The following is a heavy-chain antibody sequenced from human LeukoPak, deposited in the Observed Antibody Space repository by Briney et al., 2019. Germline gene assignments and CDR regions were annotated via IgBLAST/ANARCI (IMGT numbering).Heavy chain of an antibody. CDR1: GGTFSSYA. D-gene: IGHD3-22*01. V-gene: IGHV1-69*06. Sequence: SVKVSCKASGGTFSSYAISWVRQAPGQGLEWMGGIIPIFGTANYAQKFQGRVTITADKSTSTAYMELSSLRSEDTAVYYCARDLGRYYDSSGYYLDYWGQGTLVTVSS. J-gene: IGHJ4*02. CDR3: ARDLGRYYDSSGYYLDY. CDR2: IIPIFGTA.